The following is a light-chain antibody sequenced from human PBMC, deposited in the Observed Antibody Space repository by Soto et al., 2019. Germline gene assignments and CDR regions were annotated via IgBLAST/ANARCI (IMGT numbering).Light chain of an antibody. CDR1: KSDVGGYNY. CDR2: DVS. V-gene: IGLV2-11*01. J-gene: IGLJ3*02. CDR3: CSYAGSYTWV. Sequence: QSVLTQPRSVSGSPGQSVTISCTGTKSDVGGYNYVSWYQQHPGKAPKLMIYDVSKRPSGVPDRFSGSKSGNTASLTISGLQAEDEADYYGCSYAGSYTWVFGGGTKLTVL.